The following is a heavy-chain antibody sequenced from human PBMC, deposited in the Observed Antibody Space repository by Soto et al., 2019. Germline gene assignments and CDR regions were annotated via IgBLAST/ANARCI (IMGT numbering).Heavy chain of an antibody. CDR3: ARGDSSSWTFDY. D-gene: IGHD6-13*01. CDR1: GFTFSSYD. Sequence: EVQLVESGGGLVQPGGSLRLSCAASGFTFSSYDMHWVRQATGKGLEWVSAIGTAGDTYYPGSVKGRFTISRENAKNSLYLQMNSLRAGDTAVYYCARGDSSSWTFDYWGQGTLVTVSS. V-gene: IGHV3-13*04. J-gene: IGHJ4*02. CDR2: IGTAGDT.